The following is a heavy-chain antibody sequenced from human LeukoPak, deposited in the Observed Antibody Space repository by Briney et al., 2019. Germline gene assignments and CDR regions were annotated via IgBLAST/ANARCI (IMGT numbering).Heavy chain of an antibody. Sequence: SETLSLTCAVSTYSISSGYYWGWIRQPPGKGLEWIGSIYHSGSTYYNPSLKSRVTISVDTSKNQFSLELSSVTAADTAVYYCARDNRSGTYSWFDPWGQGSLVSVSS. CDR2: IYHSGST. D-gene: IGHD3-10*01. J-gene: IGHJ5*02. CDR3: ARDNRSGTYSWFDP. V-gene: IGHV4-38-2*02. CDR1: TYSISSGYY.